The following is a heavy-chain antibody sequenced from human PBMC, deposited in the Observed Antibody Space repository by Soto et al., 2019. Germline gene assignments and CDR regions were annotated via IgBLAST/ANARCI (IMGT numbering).Heavy chain of an antibody. J-gene: IGHJ5*01. V-gene: IGHV4-4*07. CDR1: GGSISSDY. CDR2: IDTSGST. D-gene: IGHD6-19*01. CDR3: ARVVGGSGWYYWFDS. Sequence: SETLSLTXPVSGGSISSDYWRWLRQPAGKGLEWIGRIDTSGSTTYNPSLKSRVTMSVDTSKNQFSLKLSAVTGADTAVYHCARVVGGSGWYYWFDSWGQGTLVTVSS.